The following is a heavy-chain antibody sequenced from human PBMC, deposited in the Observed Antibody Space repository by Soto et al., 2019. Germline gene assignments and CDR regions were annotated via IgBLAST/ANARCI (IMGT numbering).Heavy chain of an antibody. J-gene: IGHJ6*02. D-gene: IGHD1-1*01. V-gene: IGHV3-23*01. CDR1: GFTFSTYA. CDR2: ISGSGGSI. Sequence: EVQLLESGGGLVQPGGSLRLSCAASGFTFSTYAMNWVRQAPGNGLEWVSAISGSGGSIHYADSVKGRFTISRDNSKNTLYLQMNSLRDEDTAVYHCVKRYWKGDVWGRGTTVTVSS. CDR3: VKRYWKGDV.